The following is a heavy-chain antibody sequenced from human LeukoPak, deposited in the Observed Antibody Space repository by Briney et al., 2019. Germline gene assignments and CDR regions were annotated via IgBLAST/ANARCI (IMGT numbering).Heavy chain of an antibody. CDR2: IRSKIYGGTP. CDR3: TRDQTPYY. Sequence: GRSLRLSCTASGFAFGDYAMTWVRQAPGKGLEWVGFIRSKIYGGTPEYAASVKGRFTISRDDSKGIAYLQMDSLKTEDTAVYYCTRDQTPYYWGQGTLVTVSS. CDR1: GFAFGDYA. J-gene: IGHJ4*02. V-gene: IGHV3-49*04.